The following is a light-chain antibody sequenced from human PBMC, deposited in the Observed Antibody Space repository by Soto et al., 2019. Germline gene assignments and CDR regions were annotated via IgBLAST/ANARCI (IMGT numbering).Light chain of an antibody. J-gene: IGLJ1*01. Sequence: QSVLTQPPSASGTPGQRVTISRSGSSSNIGSNTVNWYQQLPGTAPKLLIYSNNQRPSGVPDRFSGSKSGTSASQAISGLQPEDEADYYCAAWDDSLNVLYVFGTGTKVTVL. V-gene: IGLV1-44*01. CDR1: SSNIGSNT. CDR2: SNN. CDR3: AAWDDSLNVLYV.